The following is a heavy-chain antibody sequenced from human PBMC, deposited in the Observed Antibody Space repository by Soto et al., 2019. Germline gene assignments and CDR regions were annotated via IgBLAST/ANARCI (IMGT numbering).Heavy chain of an antibody. Sequence: ASVKVSCKASGYTFTSYGISWVRQAPGQGLEWMGWISAYNGNTNYAQKLQGRVTMTTYTSTSTAYMELRSLRSDDTAVYSCARAYPVAGIMCRNSYFDYWGQGTLVTVSS. J-gene: IGHJ4*02. V-gene: IGHV1-18*01. D-gene: IGHD6-19*01. CDR2: ISAYNGNT. CDR3: ARAYPVAGIMCRNSYFDY. CDR1: GYTFTSYG.